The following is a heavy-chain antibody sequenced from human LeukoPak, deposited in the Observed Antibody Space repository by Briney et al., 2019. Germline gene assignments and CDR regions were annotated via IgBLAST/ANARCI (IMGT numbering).Heavy chain of an antibody. Sequence: ASVKVSCKASGYTFTSYAMHWARQAPGQRLEWMGWINAGNGNTKYSQKFQGRVTTTRDTSASTAYMELSSLRSEDTAVYYCAGKRKPDYYGMDVWGKGTTVTVSS. CDR3: AGKRKPDYYGMDV. V-gene: IGHV1-3*01. CDR1: GYTFTSYA. J-gene: IGHJ6*04. D-gene: IGHD4-23*01. CDR2: INAGNGNT.